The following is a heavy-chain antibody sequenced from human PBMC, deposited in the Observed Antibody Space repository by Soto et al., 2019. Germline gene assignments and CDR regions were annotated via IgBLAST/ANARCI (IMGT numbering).Heavy chain of an antibody. CDR1: GGSISSSNW. CDR2: IYHSGST. CDR3: ASRTQYYYDSSGFDY. Sequence: PSETLSLTCAVSGGSISSSNWWSWVRQPPGKGLEWIGEIYHSGSTNYNPSLKSRVTISVDKSKNQFSLKLSSVTAADTAVYYCASRTQYYYDSSGFDYWGQGTLVTVSS. J-gene: IGHJ4*02. V-gene: IGHV4-4*02. D-gene: IGHD3-22*01.